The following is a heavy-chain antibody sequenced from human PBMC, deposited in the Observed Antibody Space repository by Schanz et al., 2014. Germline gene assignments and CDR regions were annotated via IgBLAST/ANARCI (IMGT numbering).Heavy chain of an antibody. Sequence: QVQLVESGGGVVQPGRSLRLSCAASGFSFSGSGMHWVRQAPGEGLEWVAFIRFDASHKYYADSVKGRFTISRDNSKNTLYLQMNSLRPEDTAVYYCAKEGSIYWDRSVDYWGQGTLVTVSS. CDR2: IRFDASHK. CDR3: AKEGSIYWDRSVDY. V-gene: IGHV3-30*02. CDR1: GFSFSGSG. D-gene: IGHD1-26*01. J-gene: IGHJ4*02.